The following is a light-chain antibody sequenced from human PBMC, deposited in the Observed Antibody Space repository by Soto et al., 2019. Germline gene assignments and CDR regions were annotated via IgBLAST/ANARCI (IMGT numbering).Light chain of an antibody. CDR3: QQANSFPLT. V-gene: IGKV1D-12*01. CDR2: AAS. Sequence: DIQMTQSPSSVSASVGDRVTITCRASQGISSWLARYQQEPGKAPKLLIYAASSLQSGVPSRFSGSGSGTDFTLTISSLQPEDFAPYYCQQANSFPLTFGGGTKVEIK. CDR1: QGISSW. J-gene: IGKJ4*01.